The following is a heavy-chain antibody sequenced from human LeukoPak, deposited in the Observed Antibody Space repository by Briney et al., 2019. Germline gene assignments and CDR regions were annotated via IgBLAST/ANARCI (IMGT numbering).Heavy chain of an antibody. CDR2: ISGSGGST. V-gene: IGHV3-23*01. D-gene: IGHD1-1*01. Sequence: GRSLRLSCAASGFTFSSYAMSWVRQAPGKGLEWVSAISGSGGSTYYADSVKGRFTISRDNSKNTLYLQMNSLRAEDTAVYYCARRTGGTYCFDYWGQGTLVTVSS. J-gene: IGHJ4*02. CDR3: ARRTGGTYCFDY. CDR1: GFTFSSYA.